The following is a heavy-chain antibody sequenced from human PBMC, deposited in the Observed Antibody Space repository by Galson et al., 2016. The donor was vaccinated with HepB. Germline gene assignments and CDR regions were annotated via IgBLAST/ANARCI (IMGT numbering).Heavy chain of an antibody. CDR1: GFSVNTYA. CDR2: LSTNGLSQ. CDR3: AREPVRLDDLLTGPPKNPDY. Sequence: SLRLSCAASGFSVNTYAVNWVRQAPGKGLEWVAVLSTNGLSQHYSDSEKGRFTISRDNAKNSLYLQMNSLRAEDTAVYYCAREPVRLDDLLTGPPKNPDYWGQGTLVTVSS. V-gene: IGHV3-30-3*01. D-gene: IGHD3-9*01. J-gene: IGHJ4*02.